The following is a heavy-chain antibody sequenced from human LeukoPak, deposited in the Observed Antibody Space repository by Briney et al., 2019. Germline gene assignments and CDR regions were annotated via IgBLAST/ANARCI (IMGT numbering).Heavy chain of an antibody. CDR3: ARHVQLERRLSYYGMDV. V-gene: IGHV4-31*03. D-gene: IGHD1-1*01. J-gene: IGHJ6*02. Sequence: PSETLSLTCTVSGGSISSGGYYWSWIRQHPGKGLEWIGYIYYSGSTYYNPSLKSRVTISVDTSKNQFSLKLSSVTAADTAVYYCARHVQLERRLSYYGMDVWGQGTTVTVSS. CDR2: IYYSGST. CDR1: GGSISSGGYY.